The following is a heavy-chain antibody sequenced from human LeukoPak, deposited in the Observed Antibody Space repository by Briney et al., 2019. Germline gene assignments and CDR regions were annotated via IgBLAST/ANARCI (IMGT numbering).Heavy chain of an antibody. CDR3: GRGSYGRDV. Sequence: GGSLRLPCAASGFTFTTYAMSWVRQAPGKGLEWVSSVSKSDGTTYYADSVKGRLTISRDNSKNTLHLQMNGLRAEDTAVYYWGRGSYGRDVGAKGPRAPVPS. J-gene: IGHJ6*04. CDR1: GFTFTTYA. CDR2: VSKSDGTT. V-gene: IGHV3-23*01.